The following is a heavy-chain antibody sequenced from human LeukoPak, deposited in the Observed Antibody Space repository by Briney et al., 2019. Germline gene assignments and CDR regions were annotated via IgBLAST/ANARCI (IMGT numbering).Heavy chain of an antibody. D-gene: IGHD5/OR15-5a*01. J-gene: IGHJ3*01. Sequence: GGSLRLSCAASGFTFSSYSINWVRQAPGKGLEWVSYISSHSGSSTYYADSVKGRFTISRDNAKNSLFLQMNSLRAEDTAVYFCALRGGSGLGGLDVWGLGTKVTVSS. CDR1: GFTFSSYS. V-gene: IGHV3-48*01. CDR2: ISSHSGSST. CDR3: ALRGGSGLGGLDV.